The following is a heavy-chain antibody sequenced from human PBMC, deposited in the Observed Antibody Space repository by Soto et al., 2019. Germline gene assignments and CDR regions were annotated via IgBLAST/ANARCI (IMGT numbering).Heavy chain of an antibody. CDR3: ARGLTYYYDSSGYRFDP. J-gene: IGHJ5*02. CDR1: GGSISSGDYY. V-gene: IGHV4-30-4*01. D-gene: IGHD3-22*01. CDR2: IYYSGST. Sequence: SETLSLTCTVSGGSISSGDYYWSWIRQPPGKGLEWIGYIYYSGSTYYNPSLKSRVTISVDTSKNQFSLKLGSVTAADTAVYYCARGLTYYYDSSGYRFDPWGQGTLVTVSS.